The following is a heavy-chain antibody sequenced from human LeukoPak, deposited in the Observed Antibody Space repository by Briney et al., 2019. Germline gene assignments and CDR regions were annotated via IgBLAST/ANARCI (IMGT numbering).Heavy chain of an antibody. D-gene: IGHD3-16*01. CDR2: IIPILGIA. J-gene: IGHJ3*02. CDR3: ARSGIMAAFDI. V-gene: IGHV1-69*04. Sequence: GASVKVSCKASEGTFSSYAISWVRQAPGQGLEWMGRIIPILGIANYAQKFQGRVTITADKSTSTAYMELSSLRSEDTAVYYCARSGIMAAFDIWGQGTMVTVSS. CDR1: EGTFSSYA.